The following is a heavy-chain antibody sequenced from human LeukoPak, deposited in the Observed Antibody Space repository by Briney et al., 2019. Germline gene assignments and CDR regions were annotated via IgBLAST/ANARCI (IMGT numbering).Heavy chain of an antibody. Sequence: SETLSLTCTVSGGSISSDYWQWIRQPPGKGLEWVGYIYNSGHNHYNSSLKSRVTISIDTSKNQFSLKLASVTAADTAVYYCAPRGYWGQGTLVAVSS. D-gene: IGHD3-10*01. CDR3: APRGY. CDR1: GGSISSDY. J-gene: IGHJ4*02. CDR2: IYNSGHN. V-gene: IGHV4-59*08.